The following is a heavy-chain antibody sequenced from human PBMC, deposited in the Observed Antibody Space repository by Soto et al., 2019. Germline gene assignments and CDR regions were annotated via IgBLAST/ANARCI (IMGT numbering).Heavy chain of an antibody. CDR3: ARWGTTGGLDV. CDR1: GFTFRSYV. CDR2: TSYDGSNN. V-gene: IGHV3-33*05. J-gene: IGHJ4*02. D-gene: IGHD3-16*01. Sequence: QVQLVESGGGVVQPGTSLRLSCVGSGFTFRSYVIHWVRQAPGKGLEWVALTSYDGSNNLYGDSVKGRFTISRHNSRNTVEVQMDSLTFEDTALYYCARWGTTGGLDVWGQGTLVSVSS.